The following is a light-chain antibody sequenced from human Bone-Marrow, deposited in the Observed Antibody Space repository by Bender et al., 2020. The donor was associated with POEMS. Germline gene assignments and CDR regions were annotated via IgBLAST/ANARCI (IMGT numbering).Light chain of an antibody. CDR1: VVAKRY. V-gene: IGLV3-27*01. CDR2: KDT. CDR3: YCKADTFEN. Sequence: SYELTQPSSVSVSPGQTARITCSGDVVAKRYVRWFQQKSGRAPILIIYKDTERPSGIPERFSGSRSGTTGTLTISGAQLEDEADYYCYCKADTFENFGGGTKLTVV. J-gene: IGLJ2*01.